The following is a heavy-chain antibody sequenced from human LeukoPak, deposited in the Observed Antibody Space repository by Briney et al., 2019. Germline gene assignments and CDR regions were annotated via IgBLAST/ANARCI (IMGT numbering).Heavy chain of an antibody. CDR3: ARGQGELEPFDY. CDR2: IKQDGSEK. Sequence: HPSETLSLTCAVYGGSFSAYYWSWIRQPPGKGLEWVANIKQDGSEKYYVDSVKGRFTISRDNAKNSLYLQMNSLRAEDTAVYYCARGQGELEPFDYWGQGTLVTVSS. CDR1: GGSFSAYY. D-gene: IGHD1-1*01. J-gene: IGHJ4*02. V-gene: IGHV3-7*01.